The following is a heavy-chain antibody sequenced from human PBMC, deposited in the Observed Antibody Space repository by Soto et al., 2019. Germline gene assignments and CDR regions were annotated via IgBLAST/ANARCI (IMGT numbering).Heavy chain of an antibody. J-gene: IGHJ3*01. V-gene: IGHV1-2*04. CDR1: GYTFTGYY. CDR2: INPKTGGA. Sequence: QVHLVHSGAEVKKPGASVKVSCKASGYTFTGYYIHWVRQAPGHGLEWMGWINPKTGGANIAQKFQGWVTMTRDTSISTTYTELSNLRSNDTAVYYCARDYYDGSASYGIEFWGQGTMVTVAS. CDR3: ARDYYDGSASYGIEF. D-gene: IGHD3-16*01.